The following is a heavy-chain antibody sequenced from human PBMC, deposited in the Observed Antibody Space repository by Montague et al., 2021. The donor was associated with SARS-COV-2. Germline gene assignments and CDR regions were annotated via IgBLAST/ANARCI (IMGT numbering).Heavy chain of an antibody. CDR3: ARSYCGGDCYFYWYFDL. Sequence: CAISGDSVSSNIATLHWIRQSPSRGLEWLGRTYYRSKWYNDYAVSVNIRVIINPDTSNNRISLQLNSVTPEDTAVYYCARSYCGGDCYFYWYFDLWGRGTMVTVSS. J-gene: IGHJ2*01. CDR1: GDSVSSNIAT. V-gene: IGHV6-1*01. D-gene: IGHD2-21*02. CDR2: TYYRSKWYN.